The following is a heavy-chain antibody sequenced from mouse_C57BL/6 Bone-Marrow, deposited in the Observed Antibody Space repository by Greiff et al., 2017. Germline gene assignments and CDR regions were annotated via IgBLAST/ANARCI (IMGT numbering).Heavy chain of an antibody. V-gene: IGHV10-1*01. D-gene: IGHD1-1*01. CDR2: IRSKSNNYAT. CDR3: VRQRYGSRYAMDY. Sequence: EVKLVESGGGLVQPKGSLKLSCAASGFSFNTYAMNWVRQAPGKGLEWVARIRSKSNNYATYYADSVKDRFTISRDDSESMLYLQMNNLKTEDTAMYYCVRQRYGSRYAMDYWGQGTSVTVSS. J-gene: IGHJ4*01. CDR1: GFSFNTYA.